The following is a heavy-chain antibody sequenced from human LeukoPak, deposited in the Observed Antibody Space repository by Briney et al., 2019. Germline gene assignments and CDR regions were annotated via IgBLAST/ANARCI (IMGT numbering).Heavy chain of an antibody. CDR3: ARGRVYGSGSYYAQGWFDP. CDR1: GGSFSGYY. Sequence: TETLSLTCAVYGGSFSGYYWSWIRQPPGKGLEWIGEINHSGSTNYNPSLKSRVTISVDTSKNQFSLKLSSVTAADTAVYYCARGRVYGSGSYYAQGWFDPWGQGTLVTVSS. V-gene: IGHV4-34*01. J-gene: IGHJ5*02. D-gene: IGHD3-10*01. CDR2: INHSGST.